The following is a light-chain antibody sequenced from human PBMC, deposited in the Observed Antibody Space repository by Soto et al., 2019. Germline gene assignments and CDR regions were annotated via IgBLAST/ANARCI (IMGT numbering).Light chain of an antibody. CDR3: QQYGTSEII. J-gene: IGKJ5*01. V-gene: IGKV4-1*01. Sequence: DIVLTPSPDSLAVSMGERATINCKSSQSVLYSSNNKNYLAWYQQKAGQPPKLIIDWASTRASGVPDRFSGSGSGTDFTLTISRLEPEDFSVFYCQQYGTSEIIFGQGTRLEI. CDR2: WAS. CDR1: QSVLYSSNNKNY.